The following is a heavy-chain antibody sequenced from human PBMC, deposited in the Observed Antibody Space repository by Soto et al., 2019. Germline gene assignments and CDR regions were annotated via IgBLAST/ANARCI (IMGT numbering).Heavy chain of an antibody. J-gene: IGHJ4*02. V-gene: IGHV3-11*01. CDR3: ARDGFYFDY. CDR2: ISSSGGNI. CDR1: GFTFSDYY. Sequence: QVQLVESGGALVKPGGSLRLSCAASGFTFSDYYMSWFRQAPGKGLECVSYISSSGGNIYYADSVKGRFTISRDNAKNSLYRQMNSLRAEDTAVYYCARDGFYFDYWGQGTLVTVSS.